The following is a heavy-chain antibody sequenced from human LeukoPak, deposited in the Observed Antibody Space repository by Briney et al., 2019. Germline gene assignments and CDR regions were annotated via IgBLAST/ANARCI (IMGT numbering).Heavy chain of an antibody. CDR3: ARDLDSYDSSAYYT. D-gene: IGHD3-22*01. Sequence: SETLSLTCAVYGGSFSGYYWSWIRQPPGKGLEWIGEINHSGSTNYNPSLKSRVTISVDTSKNQFSLKLSSVTAADTAVYYCARDLDSYDSSAYYTWGQGTLVTVSS. CDR2: INHSGST. V-gene: IGHV4-34*01. J-gene: IGHJ5*02. CDR1: GGSFSGYY.